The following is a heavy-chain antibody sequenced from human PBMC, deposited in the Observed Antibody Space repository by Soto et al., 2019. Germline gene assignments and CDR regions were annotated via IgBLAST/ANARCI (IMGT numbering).Heavy chain of an antibody. CDR1: GYTFTSYD. D-gene: IGHD6-13*01. CDR2: MNPNSGNT. Sequence: QVQLVQSGAEVKKPGASVKVSCKASGYTFTSYDINWVRQATGQGLVWMGWMNPNSGNTDYAQKFQGRVTMTRNTSISTAYMELSSLRSDDTAVYYCARERSAAGTGWFDPWGQGTLVTVSS. V-gene: IGHV1-8*01. CDR3: ARERSAAGTGWFDP. J-gene: IGHJ5*02.